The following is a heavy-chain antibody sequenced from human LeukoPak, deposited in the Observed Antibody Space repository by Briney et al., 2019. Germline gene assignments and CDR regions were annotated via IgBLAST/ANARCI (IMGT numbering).Heavy chain of an antibody. CDR2: INHSGST. D-gene: IGHD1/OR15-1a*01. Sequence: PSETLSLTCAVYGGSFSGYYWSWIRQPPGKGLEWIGEINHSGSTNYNPSLKSRVTISVDTSKNQFSLKLSSVTAADTAVYYCARARRGTNWFDPWGQGTLVTVSS. CDR1: GGSFSGYY. J-gene: IGHJ5*02. CDR3: ARARRGTNWFDP. V-gene: IGHV4-34*01.